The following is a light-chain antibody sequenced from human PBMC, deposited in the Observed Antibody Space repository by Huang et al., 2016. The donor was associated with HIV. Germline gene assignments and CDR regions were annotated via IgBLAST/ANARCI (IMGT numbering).Light chain of an antibody. J-gene: IGKJ3*01. CDR3: QQYYSSPFT. Sequence: DIVMTQSPDSLAVSLGERATINCKSSQSILYSSTDKSYLAWYHQKPGQPPKLRIYWASTRESGVPDRCGGSGSGTDFTLTISSLQAEDVAVYYCQQYYSSPFTFGPGTKVDIK. V-gene: IGKV4-1*01. CDR1: QSILYSSTDKSY. CDR2: WAS.